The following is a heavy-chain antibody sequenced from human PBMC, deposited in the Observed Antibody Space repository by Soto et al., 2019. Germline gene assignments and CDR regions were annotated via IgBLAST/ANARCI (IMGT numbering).Heavy chain of an antibody. V-gene: IGHV3-23*01. D-gene: IGHD6-19*01. CDR2: ISGSGGST. J-gene: IGHJ6*02. CDR1: GFTFSSYA. Sequence: PGGSLRLSCAASGFTFSSYAMSWVRQAPGKGLEWVSAISGSGGSTYYADSVKGRFTISRDNSKNTLYLQMNSLRAEDTAVYYCAKYLAGTSVVHGMDAWGQGTTVTVSS. CDR3: AKYLAGTSVVHGMDA.